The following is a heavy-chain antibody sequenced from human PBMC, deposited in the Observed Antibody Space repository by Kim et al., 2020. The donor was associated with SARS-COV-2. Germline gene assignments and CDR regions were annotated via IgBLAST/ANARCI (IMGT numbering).Heavy chain of an antibody. CDR1: GFTFSSYA. Sequence: GGSLRLSCAASGFTFSSYAMHWVRQAPGKGLEWVAVISYDGSNKYYADSVKGRFTISRDNSKNTLYLQMNSLRAEDTAVYYCARGGLTEYSGYDGYYYGMGICGPGNTSTVSS. CDR2: ISYDGSNK. D-gene: IGHD5-12*01. CDR3: ARGGLTEYSGYDGYYYGMGI. V-gene: IGHV3-30*04. J-gene: IGHJ6*02.